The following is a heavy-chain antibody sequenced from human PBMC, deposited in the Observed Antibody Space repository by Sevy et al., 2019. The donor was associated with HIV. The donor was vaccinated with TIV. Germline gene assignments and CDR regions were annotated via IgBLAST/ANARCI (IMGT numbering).Heavy chain of an antibody. CDR1: GYTFTGYY. Sequence: ASVKVSCKASGYTFTGYYMHWVRQAPGQGLEWMGWINPNSGGTNYAQKFQGRVTMTRDTSISTAYMELSRLRSDDTAVYYCARDLDSSGWYDYWGQGTLGTVSS. J-gene: IGHJ4*02. V-gene: IGHV1-2*02. CDR2: INPNSGGT. D-gene: IGHD6-19*01. CDR3: ARDLDSSGWYDY.